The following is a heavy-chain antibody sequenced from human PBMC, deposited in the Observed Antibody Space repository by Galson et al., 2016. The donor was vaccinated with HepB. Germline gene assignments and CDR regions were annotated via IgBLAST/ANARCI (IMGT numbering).Heavy chain of an antibody. Sequence: SETLSLTCTVSGDSIRTSNYNWGWIRQPPGRGLEWIGYIHYTGSTYYNPSLKSRVAIFVDTSKNQFSLNLNSVTAADTAVYYCARGGATPMILPYRGQGTLVTISS. CDR2: IHYTGST. CDR3: ARGGATPMILPY. D-gene: IGHD5-18*01. V-gene: IGHV4-39*07. J-gene: IGHJ4*02. CDR1: GDSIRTSNYN.